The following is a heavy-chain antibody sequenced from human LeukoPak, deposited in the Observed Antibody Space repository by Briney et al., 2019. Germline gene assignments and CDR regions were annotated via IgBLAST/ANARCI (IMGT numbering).Heavy chain of an antibody. V-gene: IGHV4-34*01. J-gene: IGHJ3*02. D-gene: IGHD2/OR15-2a*01. CDR2: INHSGST. Sequence: SETLSLTCAVYGGSFSGYYWSWIRQPAGKGLEWIGEINHSGSTNYNPSLKSRVTISVDTSKNQFSLKLSSVTAADTAVYYCSSMANDAFDIWGQGTMVTVSS. CDR3: SSMANDAFDI. CDR1: GGSFSGYY.